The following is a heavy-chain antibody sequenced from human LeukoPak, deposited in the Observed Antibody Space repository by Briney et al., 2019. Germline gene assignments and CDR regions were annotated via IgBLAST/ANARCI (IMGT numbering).Heavy chain of an antibody. J-gene: IGHJ5*02. CDR2: IYYSGST. D-gene: IGHD1-26*01. CDR3: ARKVGASLYNWFDP. CDR1: GGSISSDSYY. Sequence: SEILSLTCTVSGGSISSDSYYWAWIRQPPGKGLEWIASIYYSGSTYYNPSLKSRVTISVDTSKNQFSLKLSSVTAADTAVYYCARKVGASLYNWFDPWGQGTLVTVSS. V-gene: IGHV4-39*07.